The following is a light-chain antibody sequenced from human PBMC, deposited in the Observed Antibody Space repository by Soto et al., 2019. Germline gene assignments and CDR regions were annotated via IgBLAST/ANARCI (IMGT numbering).Light chain of an antibody. CDR2: DAS. CDR1: QSISSW. J-gene: IGKJ2*01. CDR3: QQYNSYPYT. Sequence: DIQMTQSPYTLCASGVDRVTITCRASQSISSWLAWYQQKPGKAPKLLIYDASSLESGVPSRFSGSGSGTEFTLTISSLQPDDFATYYRQQYNSYPYTIGQGTKLEIK. V-gene: IGKV1-5*01.